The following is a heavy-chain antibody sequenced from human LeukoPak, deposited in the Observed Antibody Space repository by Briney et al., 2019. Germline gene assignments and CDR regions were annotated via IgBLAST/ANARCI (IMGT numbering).Heavy chain of an antibody. J-gene: IGHJ4*02. D-gene: IGHD6-13*01. Sequence: PGGSLRLSCAASGFSFRSYSMSWVRQAPGKGLEWVSYISTSSSTIYYADSVKGRFTISRDNAKNSLYLQMNSLRDEDTAVYYCARQQQLDYWGQGTLVTVSS. CDR1: GFSFRSYS. CDR2: ISTSSSTI. CDR3: ARQQQLDY. V-gene: IGHV3-48*02.